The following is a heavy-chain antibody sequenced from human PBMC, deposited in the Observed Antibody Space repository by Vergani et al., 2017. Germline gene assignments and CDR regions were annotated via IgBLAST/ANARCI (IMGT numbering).Heavy chain of an antibody. V-gene: IGHV4-30-2*06. CDR2: IFHTGSA. J-gene: IGHJ4*02. D-gene: IGHD5-24*01. CDR1: GASIGYGGHS. CDR3: SCHPSGKWLQGHPFDY. Sequence: QVKLQESGPGLVKPSQTLSLTCAVSGASIGYGGHSWSWLRQSPGKGLEWIVYIFHTGSAYYIASLQRRLSISVDRSKNLFTLQLFATTAADTAVYYCSCHPSGKWLQGHPFDYWGQGILVTVSS.